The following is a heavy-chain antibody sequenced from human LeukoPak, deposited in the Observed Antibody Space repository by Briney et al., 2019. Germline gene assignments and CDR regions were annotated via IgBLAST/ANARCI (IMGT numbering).Heavy chain of an antibody. J-gene: IGHJ4*02. CDR1: GFTFSSYA. D-gene: IGHD3-10*01. V-gene: IGHV3-23*05. CDR2: IYSGGTT. Sequence: PGGSLRLSCAASGFTFSSYAMSWVRQAPGKGLEWVSAIYSGGTTYYADSVKGRFTISRDNSKNTLYLQMNSLRGEDTAMYYCARGDRLLFYWGPGTQVTVSS. CDR3: ARGDRLLFY.